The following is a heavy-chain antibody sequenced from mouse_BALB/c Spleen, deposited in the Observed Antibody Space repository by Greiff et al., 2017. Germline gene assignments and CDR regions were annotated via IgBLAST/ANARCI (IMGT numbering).Heavy chain of an antibody. D-gene: IGHD1-1*01. CDR3: AITTVDY. J-gene: IGHJ2*01. V-gene: IGHV14-3*02. CDR2: IDPANGNT. CDR1: GFNIKDTY. Sequence: VQLKESGAELVKPGASVKLSCTASGFNIKDTYMHWVKQRPEQGLEWIGRIDPANGNTKYDPKFQGKATITADTSSNTAYLQLSSLTSEDTAVYYCAITTVDYWGQGTTLTVSS.